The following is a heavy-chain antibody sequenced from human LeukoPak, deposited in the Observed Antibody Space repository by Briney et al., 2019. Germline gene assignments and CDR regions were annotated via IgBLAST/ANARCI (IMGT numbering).Heavy chain of an antibody. CDR2: IYPGDSDT. V-gene: IGHV5-51*01. J-gene: IGHJ4*02. CDR1: GYSFTSYW. D-gene: IGHD2-2*01. Sequence: GESLKISCKCSGYSFTSYWIGWVRQMPGKGLEWMGIIYPGDSDTRYSPSVQGQVTISVDKSISTAYLQWSSLKASDTAIYYCAKIDRQYCSRSSCYALDFWGQGTRVTVSS. CDR3: AKIDRQYCSRSSCYALDF.